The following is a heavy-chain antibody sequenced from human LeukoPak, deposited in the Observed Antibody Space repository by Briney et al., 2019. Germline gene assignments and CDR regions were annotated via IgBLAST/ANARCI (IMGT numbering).Heavy chain of an antibody. V-gene: IGHV1-69*13. D-gene: IGHD2-2*02. CDR1: GGTFSSYA. J-gene: IGHJ6*02. CDR2: IIPIFGTA. CDR3: ARDLGRVVPAAINYYYYGMDV. Sequence: SVKVSCEASGGTFSSYAISWVRQAPGQGLEWMGGIIPIFGTANYAQKFQGRVTITADESTSTAYMELSSLRSEDTAVYYCARDLGRVVPAAINYYYYGMDVWGQGTTVTVSS.